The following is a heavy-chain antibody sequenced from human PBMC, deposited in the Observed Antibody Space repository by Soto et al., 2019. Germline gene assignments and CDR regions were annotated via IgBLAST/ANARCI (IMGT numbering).Heavy chain of an antibody. D-gene: IGHD1-1*01. Sequence: GGTLRLSCSASGITFSSNAMDWGRQAPGKGPEWVSPIGTNSDTYYADSVTGRFTISRDYFKTRLYLEMNNPIAEDTVVYYGAKKYPGTRPFGYWGQGTLVTVSS. J-gene: IGHJ4*02. CDR1: GITFSSNA. V-gene: IGHV3-23*01. CDR2: IGTNSDT. CDR3: AKKYPGTRPFGY.